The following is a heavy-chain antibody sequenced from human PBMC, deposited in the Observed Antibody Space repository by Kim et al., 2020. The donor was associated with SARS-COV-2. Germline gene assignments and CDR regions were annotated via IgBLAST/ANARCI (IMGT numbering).Heavy chain of an antibody. D-gene: IGHD2-15*01. CDR1: GFSVSTYW. J-gene: IGHJ5*02. V-gene: IGHV3-74*01. CDR2: ISSDDSST. Sequence: GGSLRLSCAASGFSVSTYWMHWVRQAPGKGLVWVSRISSDDSSTNYADSVKGRFTISRDNAKNTLYLQMNSLRAEDTAVYYCARGPYGGTHGCCFDPWGQGTLVTVSS. CDR3: ARGPYGGTHGCCFDP.